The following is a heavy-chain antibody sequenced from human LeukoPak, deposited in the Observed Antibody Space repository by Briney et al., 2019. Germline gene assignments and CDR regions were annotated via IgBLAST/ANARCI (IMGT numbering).Heavy chain of an antibody. CDR2: ISSSSSYI. V-gene: IGHV3-21*01. J-gene: IGHJ4*02. Sequence: GGSLRLSCAASGFTFSNYAMSWVRQAPGKGLEWVSSISSSSSYIYYADSVKGRFTISRDNAKNSLYLQMNSLRAEDTAVYYCARGVSDYDAFDYWGQGTLVTVSS. CDR1: GFTFSNYA. D-gene: IGHD5-12*01. CDR3: ARGVSDYDAFDY.